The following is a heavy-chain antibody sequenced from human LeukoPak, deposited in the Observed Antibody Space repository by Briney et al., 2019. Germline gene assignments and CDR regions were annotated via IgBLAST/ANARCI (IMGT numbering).Heavy chain of an antibody. CDR3: AREKLGYWYFDL. CDR1: GFTVSSNY. CDR2: FYSGSST. Sequence: GGSLRLSCAASGFTVSSNYMNWVRQAPGKGLEWVSVFYSGSSTYYAESVKGRFTISRDNSKNTLYLQMNSLRAEDTAVYYCAREKLGYWYFDLWGRGTLVTVSS. V-gene: IGHV3-53*01. J-gene: IGHJ2*01. D-gene: IGHD1-26*01.